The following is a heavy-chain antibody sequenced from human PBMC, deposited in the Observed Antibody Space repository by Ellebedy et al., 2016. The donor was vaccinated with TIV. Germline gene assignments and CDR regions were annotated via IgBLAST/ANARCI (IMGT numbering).Heavy chain of an antibody. CDR2: ISSSSTI. V-gene: IGHV3-48*04. Sequence: PGGSLRLSCAASGFTFSSYSMNWVRQAPGKGLEWVSYISSSSTIYYADSVKGRFTISRDNAKNSLYLQMNSLRAEDTAVYYCAREGDTTAMVDYWGQGTLVTVSS. CDR1: GFTFSSYS. CDR3: AREGDTTAMVDY. D-gene: IGHD5-18*01. J-gene: IGHJ4*02.